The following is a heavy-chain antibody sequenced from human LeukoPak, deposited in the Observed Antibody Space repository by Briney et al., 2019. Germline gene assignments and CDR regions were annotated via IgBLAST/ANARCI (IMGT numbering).Heavy chain of an antibody. CDR2: VSLSGLT. CDR3: SRENGAFSPFGY. D-gene: IGHD2-8*01. CDR1: GFAFSNYP. Sequence: PGGSLRLSCTASGFAFSNYPMSWVRQPPGQGLEWIGEVSLSGLTNYNPSLSSRVIMALDTSKNHLSLHLTSVTAADTAVYYCSRENGAFSPFGYWGQGYLVTVLS. J-gene: IGHJ4*02. V-gene: IGHV4-4*02.